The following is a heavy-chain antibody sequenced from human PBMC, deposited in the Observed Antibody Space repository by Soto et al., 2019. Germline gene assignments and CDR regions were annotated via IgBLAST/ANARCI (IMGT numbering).Heavy chain of an antibody. Sequence: GGAPRLSCAAPGFTFCSYALSWVPPAPGKGLEWVSAISGSGGSTYYADSVKGRFTISRDNSKNTLYLQMNSLRAEDTAVYYCAKVTDYYYYYYMDVWGKGTKVTVSS. J-gene: IGHJ6*03. CDR2: ISGSGGST. CDR3: AKVTDYYYYYYMDV. CDR1: GFTFCSYA. V-gene: IGHV3-23*01.